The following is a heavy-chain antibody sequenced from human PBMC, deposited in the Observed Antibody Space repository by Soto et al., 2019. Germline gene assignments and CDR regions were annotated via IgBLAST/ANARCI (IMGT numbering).Heavy chain of an antibody. CDR2: INPSGGST. CDR1: GYTFTSYY. D-gene: IGHD3-10*01. J-gene: IGHJ4*02. V-gene: IGHV1-46*01. Sequence: ASVKVSCKASGYTFTSYYMHWVRQAPGQGLEWMGIINPSGGSTSYAQKFQGRVTMTRDTSASTAYMELSSLRSEDTAVYYCARGDYYGSGSYYSEFDDWGQGTLVTVSS. CDR3: ARGDYYGSGSYYSEFDD.